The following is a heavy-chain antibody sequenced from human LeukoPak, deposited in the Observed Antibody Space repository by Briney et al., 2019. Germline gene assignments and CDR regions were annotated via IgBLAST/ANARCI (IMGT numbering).Heavy chain of an antibody. D-gene: IGHD1-7*01. J-gene: IGHJ3*02. Sequence: PSETLSLTCTVSGGSISSSSYYWGWIRQPPGKGLEWIGGIYYSGSTYYNPSLKSRVTISVDTSKNQFSLKLSSVTAADTAVYYCARDGTTNAFDIWGQGTMVTVSS. CDR1: GGSISSSSYY. CDR2: IYYSGST. CDR3: ARDGTTNAFDI. V-gene: IGHV4-39*07.